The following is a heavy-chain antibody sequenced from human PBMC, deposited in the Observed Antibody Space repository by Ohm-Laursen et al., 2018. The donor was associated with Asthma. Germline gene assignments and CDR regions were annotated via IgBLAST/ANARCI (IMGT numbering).Heavy chain of an antibody. V-gene: IGHV3-23*01. CDR3: AKDYVKTYYYGSGMGY. D-gene: IGHD3-10*01. CDR2: ISGRGDST. J-gene: IGHJ4*02. CDR1: GFTFSSYP. Sequence: SLRLSCAASGFTFSSYPMIWVRQAPGKGLEWVSAISGRGDSTYYGDSVKGRFTISRDNSKNTLYLQMNSLRAEDTAVYYCAKDYVKTYYYGSGMGYWGQGTLVTVSS.